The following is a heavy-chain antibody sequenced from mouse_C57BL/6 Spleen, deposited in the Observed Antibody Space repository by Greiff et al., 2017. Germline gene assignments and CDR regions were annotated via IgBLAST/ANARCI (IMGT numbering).Heavy chain of an antibody. V-gene: IGHV1-82*01. CDR3: AREERGGQLRPHAMDY. D-gene: IGHD3-2*02. CDR1: GYAFSSSW. J-gene: IGHJ4*01. Sequence: QVQLQQSGPELVKPGASVKISCKASGYAFSSSWMNWVKQRPGKGLEWIGRIYPGGGDTDYNGKFKGKATLTADKSSSTAYMQLSSLTSEDSAVYFCAREERGGQLRPHAMDYWGQGASVTVSS. CDR2: IYPGGGDT.